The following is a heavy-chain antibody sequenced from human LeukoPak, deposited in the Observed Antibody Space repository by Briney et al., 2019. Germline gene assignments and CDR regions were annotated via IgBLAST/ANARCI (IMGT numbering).Heavy chain of an antibody. CDR1: GGSISSSSYY. CDR2: IYYSGST. Sequence: SETLSLTCTVSGGSISSSSYYWGWIRQPPGKGLEWIGSIYYSGSTYYNPSLKSRVTISVDTSKNQFSLKLSSVTAADTAVYYCARELYSSGWEGAINWFDPWGQGTLVTVSS. D-gene: IGHD6-19*01. V-gene: IGHV4-39*07. J-gene: IGHJ5*02. CDR3: ARELYSSGWEGAINWFDP.